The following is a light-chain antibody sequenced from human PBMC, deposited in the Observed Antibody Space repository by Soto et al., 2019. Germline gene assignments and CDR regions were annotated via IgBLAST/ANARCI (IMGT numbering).Light chain of an antibody. CDR1: QSVSSN. V-gene: IGKV3-20*01. Sequence: EIVLTQSPATLSLSPGERATLSCRASQSVSSNLAWYQQKPGQAPRLLIYGASSRATGIPDRFSGSASGTDFTLTISRLEPEDFAVYYCQQYGSSPITFGQGTRLEIK. CDR3: QQYGSSPIT. J-gene: IGKJ5*01. CDR2: GAS.